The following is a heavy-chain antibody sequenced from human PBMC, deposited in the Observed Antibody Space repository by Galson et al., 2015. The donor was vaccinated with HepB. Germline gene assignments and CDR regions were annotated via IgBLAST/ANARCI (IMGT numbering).Heavy chain of an antibody. J-gene: IGHJ4*02. Sequence: SLRLSCAASGFTFGGYAMSWFRQAPGKGLEWVGFIRSKAYGGTTEYAASVKGRFTISRDDSKSIAYLQMNSLKTEDTAVYYCTRSSGSGSYRFDYWGQGTLVTVSS. V-gene: IGHV3-49*03. CDR1: GFTFGGYA. CDR3: TRSSGSGSYRFDY. D-gene: IGHD3-10*01. CDR2: IRSKAYGGTT.